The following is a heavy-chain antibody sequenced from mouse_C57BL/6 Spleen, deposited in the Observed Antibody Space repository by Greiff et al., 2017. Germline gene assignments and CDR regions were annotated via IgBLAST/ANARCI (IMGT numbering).Heavy chain of an antibody. CDR2: IDPSDSYT. Sequence: QVQLQQPGAELVKPGASVKLSCKASGYTFTSYWMQWVKQRPGQGLEWIGEIDPSDSYTNYNQKFKGKATLTVDTSSSTAYMQLSSLTSEDSAVYYCARGGMVTTNYYAMDYWGQGTSVTVSS. V-gene: IGHV1-50*01. CDR1: GYTFTSYW. D-gene: IGHD2-2*01. CDR3: ARGGMVTTNYYAMDY. J-gene: IGHJ4*01.